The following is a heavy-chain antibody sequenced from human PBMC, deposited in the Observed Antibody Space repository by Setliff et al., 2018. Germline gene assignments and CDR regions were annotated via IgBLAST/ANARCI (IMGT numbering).Heavy chain of an antibody. Sequence: PSETLSLTCAVYGGSFSGYYWSWICQPPGKGLEWIGEINHSGSTNYNPSLKSRVTISVDTSKNQFSLKLSSVTAADTAVYYCARAVITMVRGVMTGGYYFDYWGQGTLVTVSS. V-gene: IGHV4-34*01. D-gene: IGHD3-10*01. CDR1: GGSFSGYY. CDR3: ARAVITMVRGVMTGGYYFDY. J-gene: IGHJ4*02. CDR2: INHSGST.